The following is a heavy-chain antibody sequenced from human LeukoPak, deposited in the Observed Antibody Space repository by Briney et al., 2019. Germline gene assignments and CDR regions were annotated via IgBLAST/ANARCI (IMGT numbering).Heavy chain of an antibody. CDR3: ARVRHGPGSDAFDI. D-gene: IGHD2-15*01. V-gene: IGHV3-66*02. Sequence: GSLRLSCAASGFTVSSNYMSWVRQAPGKGLEWVSVIYSGGSTYYADSVKGRFTISRDNSKNTLYLQMNSLRAEDTAVYYCARVRHGPGSDAFDIWGQGTMVTVSS. CDR1: GFTVSSNY. CDR2: IYSGGST. J-gene: IGHJ3*02.